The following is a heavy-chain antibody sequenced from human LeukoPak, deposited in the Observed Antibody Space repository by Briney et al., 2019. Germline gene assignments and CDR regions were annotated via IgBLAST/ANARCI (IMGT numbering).Heavy chain of an antibody. CDR1: GFTFSSYA. D-gene: IGHD3-3*01. Sequence: GGSLRLSCAASGFTFSSYAMSWVRQAPGKGLEWVSAISGSGGSTYYADSVKGRFTISRDNSKNTLYLQMNSLRAEDTAVYYCAPGRFLEWFLDYWGQGTLVTVSS. J-gene: IGHJ4*02. CDR2: ISGSGGST. CDR3: APGRFLEWFLDY. V-gene: IGHV3-23*01.